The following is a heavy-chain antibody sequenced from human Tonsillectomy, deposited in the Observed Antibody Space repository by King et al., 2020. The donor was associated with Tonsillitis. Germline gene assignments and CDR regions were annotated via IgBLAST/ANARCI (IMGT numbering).Heavy chain of an antibody. J-gene: IGHJ3*02. V-gene: IGHV3-30*18. Sequence: VQLVESGGGVVQPGRSLRLSCAASGFTFSSYGMHWVRQAPGKGLEWVAVISYDGSNKYYADSVKGRFTISRDNSKNTLYLQMNSLRAEDTAVYYCAKDFGGPGRGVILGAFDIWGQGTMVTVSS. CDR1: GFTFSSYG. CDR3: AKDFGGPGRGVILGAFDI. CDR2: ISYDGSNK. D-gene: IGHD3-10*01.